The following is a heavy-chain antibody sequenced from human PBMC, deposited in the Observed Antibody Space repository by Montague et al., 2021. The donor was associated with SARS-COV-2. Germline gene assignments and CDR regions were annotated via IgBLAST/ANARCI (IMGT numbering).Heavy chain of an antibody. CDR2: INTSGST. Sequence: TLSLTCTVSGGSISSGSYYWSWIRQPDGKGLEWIGRINTSGSTNYNPSLKSRVTISVDTSKNQFSLKLSSVTAADTAVYYCARDRVDRYSGSRTAYGMDVWGQGTTVTVSS. CDR1: GGSISSGSYY. V-gene: IGHV4-61*02. CDR3: ARDRVDRYSGSRTAYGMDV. J-gene: IGHJ6*02. D-gene: IGHD1-26*01.